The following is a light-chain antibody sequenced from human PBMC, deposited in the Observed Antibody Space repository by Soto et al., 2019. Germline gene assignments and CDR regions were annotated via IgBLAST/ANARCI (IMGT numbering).Light chain of an antibody. Sequence: EIVMTQSPGTLSSSPVETATLSFRASQSVSSSYLAWYQQKPGQAPRLLIYGASSRATGIPDRFSGSGSGTDFTLTISRLEPEDFAVYYCQQYGSSPGTFGQGTKVDIK. CDR3: QQYGSSPGT. V-gene: IGKV3-20*01. CDR2: GAS. CDR1: QSVSSSY. J-gene: IGKJ1*01.